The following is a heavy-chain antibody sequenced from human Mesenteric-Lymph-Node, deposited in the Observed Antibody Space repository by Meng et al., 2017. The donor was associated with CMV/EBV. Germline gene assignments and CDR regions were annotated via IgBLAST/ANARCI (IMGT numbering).Heavy chain of an antibody. D-gene: IGHD6-25*01. Sequence: GESLKISCAASGLNVSRNYMCWVRQAPGKGLEWVSLLHSDYSGGSTFYADSVKGRFTISRDNSKNTLYLQINSLRGEDTAVYYCAKGGGYYFDYWGQGTLVTVSS. CDR2: LHSDYSGGST. J-gene: IGHJ4*02. CDR1: GLNVSRNY. V-gene: IGHV3-53*01. CDR3: AKGGGYYFDY.